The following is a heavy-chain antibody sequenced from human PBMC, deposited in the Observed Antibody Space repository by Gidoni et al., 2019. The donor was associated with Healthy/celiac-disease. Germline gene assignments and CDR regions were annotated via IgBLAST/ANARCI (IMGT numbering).Heavy chain of an antibody. Sequence: EVQLVESGGGLVKPGGSLRLSCAASGFTFSSYSMNWVRQAPGKGLGWVSSISSSSSYIYYADSVKGRFTISRDNAKNSLYLQMNSLRAEDTAVYYCARSPGSSNPLFFDYWGQGTLVTVSS. CDR3: ARSPGSSNPLFFDY. CDR1: GFTFSSYS. J-gene: IGHJ4*02. V-gene: IGHV3-21*01. CDR2: ISSSSSYI. D-gene: IGHD1-26*01.